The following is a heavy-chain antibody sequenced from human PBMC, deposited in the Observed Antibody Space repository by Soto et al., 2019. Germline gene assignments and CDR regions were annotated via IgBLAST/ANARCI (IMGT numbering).Heavy chain of an antibody. CDR2: INPNNGDT. CDR1: GCTFTGYY. D-gene: IGHD3-10*01. CDR3: ARSSGSYSYYGMDV. V-gene: IGHV1-2*02. J-gene: IGHJ6*02. Sequence: ASVKVSCKVAGCTFTGYYMHWVRQAPGQGLEWMGCINPNNGDTYYAQKFQGRVTMTRDTSISTAYMELSRLRSDDTAVYHCARSSGSYSYYGMDVWGQGTTVTVSS.